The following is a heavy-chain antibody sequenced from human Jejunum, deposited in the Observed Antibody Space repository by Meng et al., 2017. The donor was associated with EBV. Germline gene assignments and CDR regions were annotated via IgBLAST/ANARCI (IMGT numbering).Heavy chain of an antibody. V-gene: IGHV3-74*01. CDR2: INSDGSGT. D-gene: IGHD5-24*01. CDR3: ARGDGSHFS. CDR1: GFNFSIYW. J-gene: IGHJ5*02. Sequence: EVQLVESGGGCLQPGGSLRLSCAASGFNFSIYWMHWVRQAPGKGLVWVSHINSDGSGTTYADSVKGRFTISRDNAKNTVYLQMNSLRAEDTAVYYCARGDGSHFSWGQGTLVTVSS.